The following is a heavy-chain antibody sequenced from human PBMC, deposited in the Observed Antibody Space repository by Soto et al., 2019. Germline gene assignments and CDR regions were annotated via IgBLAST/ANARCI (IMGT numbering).Heavy chain of an antibody. D-gene: IGHD5-12*01. V-gene: IGHV3-53*01. CDR3: ATPGPKWPRHSFEI. CDR2: IYADGNM. CDR1: GFSVSTNY. Sequence: EVQLVESGGGLIRPGGSLRLSCAASGFSVSTNYLTWVRQAPGTGLESVAVIYADGNMYYADSVQSRFTISRDDSKNVLFLQMDSLRAEDTAVYYCATPGPKWPRHSFEIWGQGTLVTVSS. J-gene: IGHJ3*02.